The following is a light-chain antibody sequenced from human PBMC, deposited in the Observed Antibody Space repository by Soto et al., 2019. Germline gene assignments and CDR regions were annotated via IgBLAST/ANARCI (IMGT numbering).Light chain of an antibody. J-gene: IGLJ1*01. CDR2: EVI. Sequence: QSALTQPASVSGSPGQSITISCTGTSSDVGGYNFVSWYQQHPGKAPKLMIYEVINRPSGVSNRFSGSKSGNTASLTISGLQAEDEADYFCSSYSISTAYLFGTGTKVTVL. V-gene: IGLV2-14*01. CDR1: SSDVGGYNF. CDR3: SSYSISTAYL.